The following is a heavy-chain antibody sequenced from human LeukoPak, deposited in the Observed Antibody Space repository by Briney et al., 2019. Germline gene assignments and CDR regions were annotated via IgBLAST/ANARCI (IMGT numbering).Heavy chain of an antibody. CDR3: AKDFRLGIVVVPAARGHYFDY. Sequence: GGSLRLSCVASGFTFSSYAMSWVRQAPGKGLEWVSAISGSGGSTYYADSVKGRFTISRDNSKNTLYLQMNSLRAEDTAVYYCAKDFRLGIVVVPAARGHYFDYWGQGTLVTVSS. CDR2: ISGSGGST. J-gene: IGHJ4*02. V-gene: IGHV3-23*01. D-gene: IGHD2-2*03. CDR1: GFTFSSYA.